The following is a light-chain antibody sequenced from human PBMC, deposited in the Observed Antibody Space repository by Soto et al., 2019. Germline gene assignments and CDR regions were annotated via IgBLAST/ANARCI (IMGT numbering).Light chain of an antibody. CDR3: QQYNNYSA. V-gene: IGKV1-5*01. CDR2: DAS. CDR1: QSISNW. Sequence: DIQLTQSPSTLPASVGDRVTITLAASQSISNWVAWYQKKAGKAPRALFYDASRLKRGVPTRFGGECARAEFTPTSSILPPDYLATYYCQQYNNYSAFGQGTRLDIK. J-gene: IGKJ5*01.